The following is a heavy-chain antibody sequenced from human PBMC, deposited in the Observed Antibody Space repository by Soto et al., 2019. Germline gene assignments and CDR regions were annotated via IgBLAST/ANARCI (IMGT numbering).Heavy chain of an antibody. CDR2: ISYDGSNK. CDR3: ARDASYMIVVVITEYYFDF. D-gene: IGHD3-22*01. J-gene: IGHJ4*02. V-gene: IGHV3-30-3*01. Sequence: GGSLRLSCAASGFTFSSYAMHWVRQAPGKGLEWVAVISYDGSNKYYADSVKGRFTISRDNSKNTLYLQMNSLRAEDTAVYYCARDASYMIVVVITEYYFDFWGPGTLVTVSS. CDR1: GFTFSSYA.